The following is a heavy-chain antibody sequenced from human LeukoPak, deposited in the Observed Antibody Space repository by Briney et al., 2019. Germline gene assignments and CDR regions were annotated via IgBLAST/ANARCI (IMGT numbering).Heavy chain of an antibody. Sequence: ASVKVSCKASGHTFPGSGISWVRQAPGQGLEWMGWISAYNSDTNYAQEFHGRVTMTTDTSTSTAYMELRSLRSDDTAVYYCASGYSDYADYYNYYMDVWGKGTTVTVSS. CDR2: ISAYNSDT. V-gene: IGHV1-18*01. J-gene: IGHJ6*03. D-gene: IGHD4-11*01. CDR3: ASGYSDYADYYNYYMDV. CDR1: GHTFPGSG.